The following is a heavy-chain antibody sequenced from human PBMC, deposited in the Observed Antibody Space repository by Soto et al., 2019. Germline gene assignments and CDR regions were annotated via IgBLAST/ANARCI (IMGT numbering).Heavy chain of an antibody. Sequence: GGSLRLPCAPSGFSFTSYAMSWVRQAPGKALEWDSCMSAGGGSTFHADSVKGRFTISRDNSKNTLYLQMNSLRAEDTAVYYCAKDSCGSGTDYFYGMGVRGQGTTVTVSS. V-gene: IGHV3-23*01. J-gene: IGHJ6*02. CDR2: MSAGGGST. CDR3: AKDSCGSGTDYFYGMGV. CDR1: GFSFTSYA. D-gene: IGHD3-10*01.